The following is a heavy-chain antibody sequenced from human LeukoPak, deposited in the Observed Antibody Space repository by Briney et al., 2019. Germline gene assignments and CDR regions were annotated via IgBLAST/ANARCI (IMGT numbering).Heavy chain of an antibody. Sequence: GESLKISCKGSGCRFTSYWIGWVRQMPGKGLEWMGIIYPGESDTRYSPSLQGQVTISADKSISTAYLQWSSLKASDTAMYYCASVGYCSSTSCYQFDYWGQGTLVTVSS. CDR3: ASVGYCSSTSCYQFDY. CDR2: IYPGESDT. CDR1: GCRFTSYW. J-gene: IGHJ4*02. V-gene: IGHV5-51*01. D-gene: IGHD2-2*01.